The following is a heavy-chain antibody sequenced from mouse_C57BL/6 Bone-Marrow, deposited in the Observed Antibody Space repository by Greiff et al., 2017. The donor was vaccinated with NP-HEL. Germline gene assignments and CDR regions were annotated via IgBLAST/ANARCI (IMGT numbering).Heavy chain of an antibody. V-gene: IGHV1-81*01. CDR1: GYTFTSYG. CDR2: IYPRSGNT. D-gene: IGHD2-2*01. CDR3: ARTIYYGYLWFAY. J-gene: IGHJ3*01. Sequence: VQLQQSGAELARPGASVKLSCKASGYTFTSYGISWVKQRTGQGLEWIGEIYPRSGNTYYNEKFKGKATLTANKSSSTAYMELRSLTSEVSAVYFCARTIYYGYLWFAYWGQGTLVTVSA.